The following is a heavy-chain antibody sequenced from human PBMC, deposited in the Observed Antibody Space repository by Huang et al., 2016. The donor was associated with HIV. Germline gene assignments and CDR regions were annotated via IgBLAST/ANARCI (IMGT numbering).Heavy chain of an antibody. J-gene: IGHJ4*02. V-gene: IGHV5-51*03. CDR2: ISPDDSDT. CDR3: ARPLLGYSNGYYFDN. D-gene: IGHD5-18*01. Sequence: EVQLVQSGAVVKKPGESLKISCKGSGYRLTNYWIAWVRQMPGKGLEWMGLISPDDSDTKYSPSFPGQVPISADKSVSTADLRGSRLKASDSAVYYCARPLLGYSNGYYFDNWGQGTLVTVSS. CDR1: GYRLTNYW.